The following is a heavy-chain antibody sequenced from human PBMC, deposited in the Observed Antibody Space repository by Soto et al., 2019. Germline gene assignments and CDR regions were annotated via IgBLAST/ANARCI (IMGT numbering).Heavy chain of an antibody. Sequence: QITLKESGPTLVKPTQTLALTCTFSGFSLSTGGVAVDWIRQPPGKALEWLALIYWDDEKRYSPSLKSRHTVTKETSTHQLVLTLPNIDPVDTSTYYCARRILFTSGRHFVYWGQASLVTVSS. J-gene: IGHJ4*02. CDR1: GFSLSTGGVA. V-gene: IGHV2-5*02. CDR2: IYWDDEK. D-gene: IGHD3-10*01. CDR3: ARRILFTSGRHFVY.